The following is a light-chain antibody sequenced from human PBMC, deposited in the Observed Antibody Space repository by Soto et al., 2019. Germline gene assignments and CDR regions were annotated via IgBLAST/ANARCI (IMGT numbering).Light chain of an antibody. CDR3: QQYNNFPPLT. J-gene: IGKJ4*01. CDR1: QSVSSTY. Sequence: IIVKISVGTLSLKKKERATLSCRPSQSVSSTYLIWYQQKPGQAPRLLIYGASTRATGIPARFSGSGSGTEFTLTISSLQSEDFAVYHCQQYNNFPPLTFGG. CDR2: GAS. V-gene: IGKV3-15*01.